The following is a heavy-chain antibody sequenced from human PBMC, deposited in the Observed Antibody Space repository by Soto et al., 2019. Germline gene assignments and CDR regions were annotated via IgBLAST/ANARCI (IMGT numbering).Heavy chain of an antibody. D-gene: IGHD3-3*01. J-gene: IGHJ5*02. CDR1: GGSFSGYY. CDR2: INHSGST. V-gene: IGHV4-34*01. CDR3: ARSRPSGSGYYFRKRNWFDP. Sequence: PSETLSLTCAVYGGSFSGYYWSWIRQPPGKGLERIGEINHSGSTNYNPSLKSRVTISVDTSKNQFSLKLSSVTAADTAVYYCARSRPSGSGYYFRKRNWFDPWGQGTLVTVSS.